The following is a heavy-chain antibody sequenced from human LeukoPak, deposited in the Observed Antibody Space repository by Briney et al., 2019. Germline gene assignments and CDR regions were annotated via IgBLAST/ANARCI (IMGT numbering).Heavy chain of an antibody. Sequence: SETLSLTCTVSGGSISSYYWGWIRQPPGKGLEWIGSIYYSGSTYYNPSLKSRVTISVDTSKNQFSLKLSSVTAADTAVYYCARDSPSLAVGSGPFDYWGQGTLVTVSS. CDR1: GGSISSYY. J-gene: IGHJ4*02. CDR3: ARDSPSLAVGSGPFDY. D-gene: IGHD3-16*01. CDR2: IYYSGST. V-gene: IGHV4-39*07.